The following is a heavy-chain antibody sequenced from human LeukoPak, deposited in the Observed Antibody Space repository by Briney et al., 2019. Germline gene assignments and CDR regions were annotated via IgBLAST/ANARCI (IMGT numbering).Heavy chain of an antibody. Sequence: PGGSLRLSCAASGFTFSTYWMHWVRQAPGKGLGWVSVIYSGGSTYYADSVRGRFTISRDNSKNTLYLQMNSLRAEDTAVYYCARVHLGGATFYFDYWGQGTLVTVSS. D-gene: IGHD1-26*01. CDR3: ARVHLGGATFYFDY. V-gene: IGHV3-53*01. CDR2: IYSGGST. J-gene: IGHJ4*02. CDR1: GFTFSTYW.